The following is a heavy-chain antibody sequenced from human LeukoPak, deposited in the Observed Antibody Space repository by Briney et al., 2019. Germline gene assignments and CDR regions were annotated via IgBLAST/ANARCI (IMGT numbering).Heavy chain of an antibody. CDR1: GGSLTTTSYS. D-gene: IGHD1-26*01. J-gene: IGHJ4*02. CDR3: ARHFDYYGYYFDY. Sequence: SETLSLTCTVSGGSLTTTSYSWGWIRQPPGKGLEGIGSIDYSGTTYYNPSLKSRFTISVDTSKNQFSLKLTSVTAADTAVYYCARHFDYYGYYFDYWGQGTLVTVSS. CDR2: IDYSGTT. V-gene: IGHV4-39*01.